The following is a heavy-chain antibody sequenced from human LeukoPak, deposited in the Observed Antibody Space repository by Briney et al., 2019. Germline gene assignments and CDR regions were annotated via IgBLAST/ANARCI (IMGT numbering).Heavy chain of an antibody. CDR2: IDSGGTFK. J-gene: IGHJ4*02. D-gene: IGHD6-13*01. V-gene: IGHV3-21*01. Sequence: SGGSLRLSCAGSEFTFSTYSMSWVRQSPGKGLEWVSSIDSGGTFKYYADSVRGRFTVSRDNAQNSLYLQMNSLRAEDTAVYYCAKDILEAGLFFDYWGLGTLVTVSS. CDR1: EFTFSTYS. CDR3: AKDILEAGLFFDY.